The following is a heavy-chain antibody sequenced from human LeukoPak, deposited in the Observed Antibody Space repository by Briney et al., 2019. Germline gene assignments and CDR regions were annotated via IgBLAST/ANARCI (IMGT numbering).Heavy chain of an antibody. V-gene: IGHV3-30-3*01. J-gene: IGHJ4*02. D-gene: IGHD2-15*01. CDR3: ARDVGDLYCSGGTCYFDY. Sequence: GGSLRLSCAASGFTFNSYVMHWVRQAPGKGLEWVAVISYDGSNKYYADSVKGRFTISRDNSKNTLYLQMSSQGPEDTAVYYCARDVGDLYCSGGTCYFDYWGQGTLVTVSS. CDR1: GFTFNSYV. CDR2: ISYDGSNK.